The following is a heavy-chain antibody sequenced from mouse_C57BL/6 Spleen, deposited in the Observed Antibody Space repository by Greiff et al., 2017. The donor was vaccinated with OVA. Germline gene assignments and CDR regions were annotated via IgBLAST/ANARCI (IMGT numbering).Heavy chain of an antibody. D-gene: IGHD1-1*01. CDR2: ISYDGSN. Sequence: EVQLQQSGPGLVKPSQSLSLTCSVTGYSITSGYYWNWIRQFPGNKLEWMGYISYDGSNNYNPSLKNRISITRDTSKNQFFLKLNSVTTEDTATYYCARENLLRYYFDYWGQGTTLTVSS. CDR1: GYSITSGYY. CDR3: ARENLLRYYFDY. V-gene: IGHV3-6*01. J-gene: IGHJ2*01.